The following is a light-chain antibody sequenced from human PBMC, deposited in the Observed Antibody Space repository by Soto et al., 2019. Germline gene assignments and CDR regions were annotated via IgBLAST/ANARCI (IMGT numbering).Light chain of an antibody. CDR1: SSDVGGYDF. J-gene: IGLJ2*01. Sequence: QSVLTQPRSVSGSPGQSVTISCTGTSSDVGGYDFVSWYQQHPGKAPKLIIYDVTKRPSGVPYRFSASKSGNTASLTISGLQAEDEADYYCSSYAGSYTFVVFGGGTQLTVL. CDR2: DVT. CDR3: SSYAGSYTFVV. V-gene: IGLV2-11*01.